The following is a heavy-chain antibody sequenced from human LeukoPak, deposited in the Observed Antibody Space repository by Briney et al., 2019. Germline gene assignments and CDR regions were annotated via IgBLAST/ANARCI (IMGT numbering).Heavy chain of an antibody. V-gene: IGHV4-59*08. CDR3: ARLRLVPYGVDV. J-gene: IGHJ6*02. CDR2: IYYSGST. Sequence: SETLSLTCSVSGGSINSDYWSWIRQPPGKGLEWIGYIYYSGSTNYYPSLKSRVTISVDTSKNQFSLKLASVTAADTAVYYCARLRLVPYGVDVWGQGTTVTVSS. CDR1: GGSINSDY. D-gene: IGHD6-19*01.